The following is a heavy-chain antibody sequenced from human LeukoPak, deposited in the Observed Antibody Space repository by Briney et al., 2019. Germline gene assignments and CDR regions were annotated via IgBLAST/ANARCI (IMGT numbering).Heavy chain of an antibody. CDR2: IYYGGST. Sequence: PSETLSLTCTVSGGSISSYYWSWIRQPPGKGLEWIGYIYYGGSTNYNPSLKSRVTISVDTSKNQFSLKLSSVTVADTAVYYCARHVSTYDSSGYYYTHDAFDIWGQGTMVTVSS. J-gene: IGHJ3*02. CDR1: GGSISSYY. D-gene: IGHD3-22*01. CDR3: ARHVSTYDSSGYYYTHDAFDI. V-gene: IGHV4-59*08.